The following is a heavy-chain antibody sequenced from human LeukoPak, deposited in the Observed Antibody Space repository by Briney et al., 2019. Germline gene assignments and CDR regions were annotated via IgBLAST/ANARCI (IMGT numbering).Heavy chain of an antibody. CDR3: ARGGPVAGILYYFDY. J-gene: IGHJ4*02. V-gene: IGHV4-34*01. CDR1: GGSFSGYY. Sequence: PSETLSLTCAVYGGSFSGYYWSWIRQPPEKGLEWIGEINHSGSTNHNPSLKSRVTISVDTSKNQFSLKLSSVTAADTAVYYCARGGPVAGILYYFDYWGQGTLVTVSS. CDR2: INHSGST. D-gene: IGHD6-19*01.